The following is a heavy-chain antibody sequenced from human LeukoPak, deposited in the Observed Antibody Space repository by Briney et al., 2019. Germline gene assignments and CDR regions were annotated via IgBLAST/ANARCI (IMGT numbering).Heavy chain of an antibody. J-gene: IGHJ4*02. CDR3: ATAIPDYDFWSGCV. Sequence: GASVKVSCKVSGYTPTELSMHWVRQAPGKGLEWMGGFDPEDGETIHAQKFQGRVTMTEDTSTDTAYMELSSLRSEDTAVYYCATAIPDYDFWSGCVWGQGTLVTVSS. CDR1: GYTPTELS. D-gene: IGHD3-3*01. V-gene: IGHV1-24*01. CDR2: FDPEDGET.